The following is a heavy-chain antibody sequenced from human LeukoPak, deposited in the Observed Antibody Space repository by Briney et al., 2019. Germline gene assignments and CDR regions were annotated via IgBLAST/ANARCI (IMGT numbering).Heavy chain of an antibody. D-gene: IGHD3-16*01. V-gene: IGHV3-30-3*01. CDR2: ISYDGDNE. Sequence: SLRLSCAASGFTFSNFAMHWVRQAPGKGLEWVAVISYDGDNEYYADSVKGQFTISRDNSKDRLYLQMNSLRPEDTAMYYCARVRGGRSWYYYGMDVWGRGTTVTVSS. CDR1: GFTFSNFA. J-gene: IGHJ6*02. CDR3: ARVRGGRSWYYYGMDV.